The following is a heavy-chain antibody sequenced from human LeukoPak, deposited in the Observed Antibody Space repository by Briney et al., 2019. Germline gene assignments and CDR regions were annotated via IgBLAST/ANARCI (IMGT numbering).Heavy chain of an antibody. CDR3: AGADV. Sequence: GGSLRLSCAASGFTFNTYSMNWARQAPGKGLEWVSTISDSGGGTYYADSVKGRFTISRDNSKNTLYLQMNSLRADDTAVYYCAGADVWGQGTLVTVSS. CDR2: ISDSGGGT. V-gene: IGHV3-23*01. J-gene: IGHJ4*02. CDR1: GFTFNTYS.